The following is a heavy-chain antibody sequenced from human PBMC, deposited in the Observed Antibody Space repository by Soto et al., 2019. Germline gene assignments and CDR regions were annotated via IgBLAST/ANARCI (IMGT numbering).Heavy chain of an antibody. CDR2: ISYDASEE. CDR3: ARSIVPKITRLVDV. CDR1: GFTFSAYG. J-gene: IGHJ4*01. V-gene: IGHV3-30-3*01. Sequence: QVQLVESGGGVVQPGGSLRLSCAASGFTFSAYGMHWVRQAPGKGLEWVALISYDASEENYADSVKGRFTISRDNSKNTLYLHMDSLGAEDTAVYYCARSIVPKITRLVDVWGHRTLVTVSS. D-gene: IGHD3-16*01.